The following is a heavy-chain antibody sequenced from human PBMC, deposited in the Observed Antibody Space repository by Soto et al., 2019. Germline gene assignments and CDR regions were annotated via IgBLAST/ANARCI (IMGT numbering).Heavy chain of an antibody. D-gene: IGHD1-7*01. CDR2: ISSRSGTI. CDR3: ARDGSTGTTNYHYAMDV. Sequence: GGSMSISSSASGFTFSSYSMNWVRQAPVKGLEWVSYISSRSGTISYADSVKGRFTISRDNAKNSLYLQMDSLRAEDTAVYYCARDGSTGTTNYHYAMDVWGQGTTVTVSS. V-gene: IGHV3-48*01. CDR1: GFTFSSYS. J-gene: IGHJ6*02.